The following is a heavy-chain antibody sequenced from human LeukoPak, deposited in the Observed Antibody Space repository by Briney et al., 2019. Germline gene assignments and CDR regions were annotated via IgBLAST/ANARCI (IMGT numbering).Heavy chain of an antibody. D-gene: IGHD6-13*01. J-gene: IGHJ4*02. CDR3: ARHGIAAAGFDY. CDR1: GGSISSYY. CDR2: IYYSGNT. V-gene: IGHV4-59*08. Sequence: SETLSLTCTVSGGSISSYYWSWIRQPPGKGLEWIGYIYYSGNTNYNPSLKSRVTISVDTSKNQISLKLSSVTAADTAVYYCARHGIAAAGFDYWGQGTLVTVSS.